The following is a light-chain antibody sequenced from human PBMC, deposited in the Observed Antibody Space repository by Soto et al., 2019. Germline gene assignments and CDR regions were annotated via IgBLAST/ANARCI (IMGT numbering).Light chain of an antibody. CDR3: QHYNSYSEA. V-gene: IGKV1-5*03. CDR2: KAS. Sequence: DIQMTQSPSTLSGSVGDRVTITCRASQTISSWLAWYQQKPGKAPKLLIYKASTLKSGVPSRFSGSGSGTELTLTIRSLQPDDFATYYCQHYNSYSEAFGQGTKVEL. J-gene: IGKJ1*01. CDR1: QTISSW.